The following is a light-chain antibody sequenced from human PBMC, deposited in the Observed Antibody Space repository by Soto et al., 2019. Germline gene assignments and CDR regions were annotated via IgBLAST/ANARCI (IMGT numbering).Light chain of an antibody. V-gene: IGKV2-28*01. J-gene: IGKJ5*01. CDR2: LGS. Sequence: VMTQSPLSLSVTPGESASISCRSSQSLLHSNGNSYFDWYLQKQGQSPQLLIYLGSNRASEAPDRFRGSGSGTDFTLKISRVEAENVRVYYCMRPLTTPLAFGQVTRLEIK. CDR1: QSLLHSNGNSY. CDR3: MRPLTTPLA.